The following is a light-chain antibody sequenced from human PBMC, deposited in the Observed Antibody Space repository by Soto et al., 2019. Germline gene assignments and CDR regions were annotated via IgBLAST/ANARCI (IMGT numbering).Light chain of an antibody. J-gene: IGKJ1*01. CDR3: QQYGSSGT. CDR1: QSVSNNY. CDR2: GAS. V-gene: IGKV3-20*01. Sequence: ELLLTQSPGTLSLSPGERATLSCRASQSVSNNYLAWYQQKPGQAPRLLIYGASNRATGIPDRFSGSGSGTDFTLTISRLEPEDFAVYYCQQYGSSGTCGQGTKVDIK.